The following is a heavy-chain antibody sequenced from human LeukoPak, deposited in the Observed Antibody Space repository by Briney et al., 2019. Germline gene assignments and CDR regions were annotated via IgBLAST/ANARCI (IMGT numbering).Heavy chain of an antibody. Sequence: PGGSLRLSCAASGFTFSIYAMSWVRRAPRKGLEWASAISGSGGSTYYAESVKGRFTISRDNSKNTLYLQMNSLRAEDTAVYYCAKGHSSGYYFDAFDIWGQGTMVTVSS. CDR3: AKGHSSGYYFDAFDI. V-gene: IGHV3-23*01. CDR1: GFTFSIYA. J-gene: IGHJ3*02. D-gene: IGHD3-22*01. CDR2: ISGSGGST.